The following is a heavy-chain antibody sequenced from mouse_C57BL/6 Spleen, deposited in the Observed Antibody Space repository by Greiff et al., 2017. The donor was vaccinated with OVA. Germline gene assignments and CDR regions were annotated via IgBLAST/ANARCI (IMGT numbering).Heavy chain of an antibody. CDR2: LYASDSET. J-gene: IGHJ2*01. CDR3: ATHSGY. V-gene: IGHV1-52*01. Sequence: QVQLQQPGAELVRPGSSVKLSCKASGYTFNRDWMHWATQSPIQSLESIGHLYASDSETHYNQKFKDKATLTVDKSSSTAYMQLSSLTSEDSAVYYCATHSGYWGQGTTLTVSS. CDR1: GYTFNRDW. D-gene: IGHD3-1*01.